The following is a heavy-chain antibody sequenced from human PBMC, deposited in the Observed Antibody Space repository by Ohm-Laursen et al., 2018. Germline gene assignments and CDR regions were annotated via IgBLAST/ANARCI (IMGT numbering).Heavy chain of an antibody. Sequence: GSSVKVSCKASGYTFTGYYMHWVRQAPGQGLEWMGWINPNSGGPNYAQKFQGRVTMTRDTSISTAYMELSRLRSDDTAVYYCARGVVATIKIDYYYYGMDVWGQGTTVTVSS. V-gene: IGHV1-2*02. J-gene: IGHJ6*02. CDR3: ARGVVATIKIDYYYYGMDV. D-gene: IGHD5-12*01. CDR1: GYTFTGYY. CDR2: INPNSGGP.